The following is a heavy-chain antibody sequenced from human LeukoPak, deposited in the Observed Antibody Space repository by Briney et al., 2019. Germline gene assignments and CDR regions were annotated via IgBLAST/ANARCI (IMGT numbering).Heavy chain of an antibody. CDR3: AKGDCSGGSCYNFDY. CDR1: GFTFSSYA. D-gene: IGHD2-15*01. Sequence: GGSLRLSCAASGFTFSSYAMSWVRQAPGKGLEWVSAISGGGGSTYYADSVKGRFTISRDNSKNTLYLQMNSLRAEDTAVYYCAKGDCSGGSCYNFDYWGQGTLVTVSS. J-gene: IGHJ4*02. V-gene: IGHV3-23*01. CDR2: ISGGGGST.